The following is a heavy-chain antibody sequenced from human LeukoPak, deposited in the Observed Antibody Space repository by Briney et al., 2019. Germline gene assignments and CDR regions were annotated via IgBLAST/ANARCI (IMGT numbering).Heavy chain of an antibody. V-gene: IGHV1-18*01. J-gene: IGHJ4*02. D-gene: IGHD5-12*01. CDR1: GYTFTSYG. Sequence: ASVKVSCKASGYTFTSYGISWVQQAPGQGLEWMGWISAYNGNTNYAQKLQGRVTMTTDTSTSTAYMELRSLRSEDTAMYYCAREPRYSGYDWEYYFDYWGQGTLVTVSS. CDR3: AREPRYSGYDWEYYFDY. CDR2: ISAYNGNT.